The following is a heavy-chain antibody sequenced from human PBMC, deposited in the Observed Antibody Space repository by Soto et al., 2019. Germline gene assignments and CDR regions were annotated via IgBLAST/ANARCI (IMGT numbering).Heavy chain of an antibody. D-gene: IGHD6-13*01. CDR3: ERCIVAVGPIDY. CDR2: IYHSGST. V-gene: IGHV4-4*02. Sequence: PSETLSLTCAVSGGSISSSNWWSWVRQPPGKGLEWIGEIYHSGSTNYNPSLKSRVTTSVDKSKNQFSLKLSSVTAADTAVYYCERCIVAVGPIDYWGQGPLVTVSS. J-gene: IGHJ4*02. CDR1: GGSISSSNW.